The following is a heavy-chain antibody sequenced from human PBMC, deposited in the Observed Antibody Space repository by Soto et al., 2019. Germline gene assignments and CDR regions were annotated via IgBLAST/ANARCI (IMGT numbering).Heavy chain of an antibody. CDR3: AASIQEQWLAYYYYGMDV. D-gene: IGHD6-19*01. Sequence: SQTLSLTCAISGDSVSSNSAAWNWIRQSPSRGLEWLGRTYYRSKWYNDYAVSVKSRITINPDTSKNQFSLQLNSVTPEDTAVYYCAASIQEQWLAYYYYGMDVWGQRTTVTVSS. CDR2: TYYRSKWYN. J-gene: IGHJ6*02. V-gene: IGHV6-1*01. CDR1: GDSVSSNSAA.